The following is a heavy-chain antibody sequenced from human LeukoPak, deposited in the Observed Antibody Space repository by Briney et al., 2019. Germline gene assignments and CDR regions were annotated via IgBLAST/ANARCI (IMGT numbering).Heavy chain of an antibody. V-gene: IGHV3-30-3*01. CDR1: GFTFSNYA. D-gene: IGHD2-2*01. CDR2: ISYDGSNK. CDR3: ARDYCSSTSCYPFDY. J-gene: IGHJ4*02. Sequence: GRSLRLSCAASGFTFSNYAMHWVRQAPGKGLEWVAVISYDGSNKYYADSVKGRFTISRDNSKNTLYLQMNSLRAEDTAVYYCARDYCSSTSCYPFDYWGQGTLVTVSS.